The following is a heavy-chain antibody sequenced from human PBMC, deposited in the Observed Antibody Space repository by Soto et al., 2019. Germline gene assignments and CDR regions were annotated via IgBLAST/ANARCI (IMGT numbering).Heavy chain of an antibody. CDR1: GGSFSGYY. D-gene: IGHD6-6*01. J-gene: IGHJ4*02. V-gene: IGHV4-34*01. Sequence: SETLSLTCAVYGGSFSGYYWSWIRQPPGKGLEWIGEINHSGSTNYNPSLKSRVTISVDTSKNQFSLKLSSVTAADTAVYYCARGKIRIAARTGLEYWGQGTLVTVSS. CDR2: INHSGST. CDR3: ARGKIRIAARTGLEY.